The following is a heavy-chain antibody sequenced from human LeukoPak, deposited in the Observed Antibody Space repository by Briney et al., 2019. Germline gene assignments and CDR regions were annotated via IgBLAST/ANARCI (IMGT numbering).Heavy chain of an antibody. V-gene: IGHV4-39*01. CDR3: ARQGDGGRAYDH. CDR1: GGSISSGGYY. J-gene: IGHJ4*02. Sequence: SETLSLTCTVSGGSISSGGYYWSWIRQPPGKGLEWIGTISDSGNTYYNPSLRSRVTISEDTSKNQFSLKLTSVTAADTAVYYCARQGDGGRAYDHWGQGTLVTVSS. D-gene: IGHD4-23*01. CDR2: ISDSGNT.